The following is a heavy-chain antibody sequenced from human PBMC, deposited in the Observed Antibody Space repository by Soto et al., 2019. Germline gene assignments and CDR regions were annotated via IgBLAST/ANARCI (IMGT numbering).Heavy chain of an antibody. CDR1: GFTFSTYT. J-gene: IGHJ4*02. CDR2: ISSSSSYI. Sequence: AGGSLRLSCAASGFTFSTYTMNWVRQAPGKGLEWVSSISSSSSYIYYADSVKGRFTISRDNAKNSLYLQMNGLRAEDTAVYYCTRDEPARSAYWGQGTLVTVSS. D-gene: IGHD6-6*01. V-gene: IGHV3-21*01. CDR3: TRDEPARSAY.